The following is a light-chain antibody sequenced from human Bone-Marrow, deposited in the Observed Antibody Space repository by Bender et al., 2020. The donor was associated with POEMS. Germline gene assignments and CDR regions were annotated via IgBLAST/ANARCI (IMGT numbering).Light chain of an antibody. Sequence: QSALTQPPSASGSPGQSVTISCTGTSSDVGGYNYVSWYQQHPGKAPKLMIYDVTKWPSGVPDRFSGSKSGNTASLTISGLQAEDEADYYCSSYAGSYRWVFGGGTKVTV. CDR1: SSDVGGYNY. CDR3: SSYAGSYRWV. J-gene: IGLJ3*02. CDR2: DVT. V-gene: IGLV2-11*01.